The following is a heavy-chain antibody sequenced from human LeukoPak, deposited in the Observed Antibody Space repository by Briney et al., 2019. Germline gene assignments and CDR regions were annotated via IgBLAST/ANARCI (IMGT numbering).Heavy chain of an antibody. CDR2: IYYSGST. CDR1: GGSISSGSYY. V-gene: IGHV4-39*01. D-gene: IGHD5-24*01. Sequence: NPSETLSLTCTVSGGSISSGSYYWGWIRQPPGKGLEWIGSIYYSGSTYYNPSLKSRVTISVDTSKNQFSLKLSSVTAADTAVYYCASTIPYFDYWGQGTLVTVSS. CDR3: ASTIPYFDY. J-gene: IGHJ4*02.